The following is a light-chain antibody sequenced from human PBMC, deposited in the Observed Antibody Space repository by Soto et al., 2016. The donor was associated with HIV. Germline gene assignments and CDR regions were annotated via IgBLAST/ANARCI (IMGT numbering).Light chain of an antibody. CDR2: DES. V-gene: IGLV3-21*03. J-gene: IGLJ2*01. CDR1: NVGSKS. CDR3: QVWDRSSDHVV. Sequence: SYELTQPPSVSVAPGKTARITCGGDNVGSKSVHWHQQRPGQAPILVVFDESDRPSGIPDRFSGSKSGNTATPSINRVEAGDEADYYCQVWDRSSDHVVFGGGTKLSVL.